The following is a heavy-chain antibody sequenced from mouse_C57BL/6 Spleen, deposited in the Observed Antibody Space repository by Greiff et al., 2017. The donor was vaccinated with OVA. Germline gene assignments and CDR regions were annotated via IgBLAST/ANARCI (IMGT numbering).Heavy chain of an antibody. CDR3: TRLFTTVVATDY. Sequence: EVHLVESGGGLVQPGGSMKLSCAASGFTFSDAWMDWVRQSPEKGLEWVAEIRNKANNHATYYAESVKGRFTISRDDSKSSVYLQMNSLRAEDTGIYYCTRLFTTVVATDYWGQGTSVTVSS. D-gene: IGHD1-1*01. J-gene: IGHJ4*01. V-gene: IGHV6-6*01. CDR1: GFTFSDAW. CDR2: IRNKANNHAT.